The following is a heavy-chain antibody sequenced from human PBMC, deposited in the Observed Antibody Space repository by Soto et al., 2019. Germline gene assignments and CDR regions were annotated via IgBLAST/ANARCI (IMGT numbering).Heavy chain of an antibody. Sequence: ASVKVSCKASGYTFTGYYMHWVRQAPGQGLEWMGWINPNSGNTNYAQKLQGRVTMTTDTSTSTAYMELRSLRSDDTAVYYCARPNYCSGGSCYGWFDPWGQGTLVTVSS. J-gene: IGHJ5*02. CDR2: INPNSGNT. CDR1: GYTFTGYY. CDR3: ARPNYCSGGSCYGWFDP. V-gene: IGHV1-18*04. D-gene: IGHD2-15*01.